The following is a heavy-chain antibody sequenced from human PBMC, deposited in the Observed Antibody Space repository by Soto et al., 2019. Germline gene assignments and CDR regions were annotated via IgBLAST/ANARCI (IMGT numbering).Heavy chain of an antibody. CDR1: GYSFTSYG. D-gene: IGHD3-10*01. V-gene: IGHV1-18*04. Sequence: GASVKVSCKASGYSFTSYGISWVRQAPGQGLEWMGWISVYNGDTNYAQKLQGRVTMTTDKSTSTVYMEVRSLRSGDTAVYYCARDPPYGSGAYGRDGMDVWGQGATVTVYS. J-gene: IGHJ6*02. CDR3: ARDPPYGSGAYGRDGMDV. CDR2: ISVYNGDT.